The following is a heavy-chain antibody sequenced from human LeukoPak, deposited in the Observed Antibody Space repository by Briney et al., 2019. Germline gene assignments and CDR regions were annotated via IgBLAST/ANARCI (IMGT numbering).Heavy chain of an antibody. CDR1: GCSISNYS. V-gene: IGHV4-4*07. Sequence: SETLSLTCTVSGCSISNYSWSWIRQPAGKGLEWIGRIYTSGSTNYNPSLKSRVTMSVDTSNNQFSLKLSSVTAADTAVYYWARKRKGAYDFDYWGQGTLVTVSS. J-gene: IGHJ4*02. CDR2: IYTSGST. CDR3: ARKRKGAYDFDY. D-gene: IGHD3-16*01.